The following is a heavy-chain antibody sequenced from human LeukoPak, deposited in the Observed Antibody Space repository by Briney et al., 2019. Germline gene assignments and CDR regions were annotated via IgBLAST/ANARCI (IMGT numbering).Heavy chain of an antibody. J-gene: IGHJ6*03. D-gene: IGHD5-12*01. CDR1: GFTFSSFE. Sequence: GSLRLSCAASGFTFSSFEMHWVRQAPGKGLEWVSSISSSSSYIYYADSVKGRFTISRDNAKNSLYLQMNSLRAEDTAVYYCARVQRGYDLILRKDYYYYMDVWGKGTTVTVSS. V-gene: IGHV3-21*03. CDR2: ISSSSSYI. CDR3: ARVQRGYDLILRKDYYYYMDV.